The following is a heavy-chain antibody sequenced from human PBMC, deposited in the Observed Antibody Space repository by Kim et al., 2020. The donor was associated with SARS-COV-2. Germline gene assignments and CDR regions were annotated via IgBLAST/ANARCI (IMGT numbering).Heavy chain of an antibody. D-gene: IGHD3-10*01. Sequence: SETLSLTCTVSGGSISSYFWSWIRQPPGKGLEWIGYIFHSGRTNYNPSLKSRVSISVDTSKNQFSLKLSSVTAADTAVYYCARDSAYGSGVDYWGQGTLVTVSS. J-gene: IGHJ4*02. CDR3: ARDSAYGSGVDY. CDR2: IFHSGRT. V-gene: IGHV4-59*01. CDR1: GGSISSYF.